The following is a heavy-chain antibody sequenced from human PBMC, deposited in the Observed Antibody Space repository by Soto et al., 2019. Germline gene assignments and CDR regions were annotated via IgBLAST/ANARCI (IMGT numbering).Heavy chain of an antibody. V-gene: IGHV1-2*02. CDR2: INPKFGDT. Sequence: QVQLVQSGAEVKEPGDSVRVSCEASGYTFNAYYIHWVRQAPGQGLEWMGWINPKFGDTTYAQDFQGRVSMTRDMSISTVYMELSRLTSDDTAIYYCARNMDYYYGPGSGNGHGFWGQGTTVTV. J-gene: IGHJ6*02. CDR1: GYTFNAYY. D-gene: IGHD3-10*01. CDR3: ARNMDYYYGPGSGNGHGF.